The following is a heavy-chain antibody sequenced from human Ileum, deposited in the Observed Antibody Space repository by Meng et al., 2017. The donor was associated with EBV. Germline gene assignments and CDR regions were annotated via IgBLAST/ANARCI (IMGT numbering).Heavy chain of an antibody. V-gene: IGHV4-61*08. J-gene: IGHJ4*02. D-gene: IGHD2-21*02. CDR2: MSYTGST. CDR3: ARERGGGDRGIQ. Sequence: QLQDSGPGLVKPSETLSLTCSVSNGSVSSYGYYWTWIRQPPGKGLEWIGYMSYTGSTNYKSTLKSRVTISVDKSKNQFSLKLSSVTAVDTAVYYCARERGGGDRGIQWGQGTLVTVSS. CDR1: NGSVSSYGYY.